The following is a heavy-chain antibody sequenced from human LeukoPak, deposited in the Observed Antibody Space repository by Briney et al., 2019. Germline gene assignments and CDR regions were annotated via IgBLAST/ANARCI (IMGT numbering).Heavy chain of an antibody. CDR1: GFTVSSNY. D-gene: IGHD2-21*02. CDR2: IYSGGST. V-gene: IGHV3-53*01. J-gene: IGHJ4*02. CDR3: VVLVVVTAIDY. Sequence: PGGSLRLSCAASGFTVSSNYMSWFRQDPGKGLEWVSVIYSGGSTYYAGSVKGRFTISRDNSKNTLYLQMNSLRAEDTAVYYCVVLVVVTAIDYWGQGTLVTVSS.